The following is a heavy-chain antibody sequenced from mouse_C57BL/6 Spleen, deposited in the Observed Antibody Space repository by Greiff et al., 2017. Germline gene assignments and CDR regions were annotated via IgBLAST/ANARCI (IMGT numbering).Heavy chain of an antibody. D-gene: IGHD2-3*01. Sequence: EVMLVESGGGLVKPGGSLKLSCAASGFTFSDYGMHWVRQAPEKGLEWVAYISSGSSTIYYADTVKGRYTISRDNAKNTLFLQVTSLRSEDTAMYYYANDPPFAYWGQGTLVTVSA. CDR3: ANDPPFAY. CDR2: ISSGSSTI. J-gene: IGHJ3*01. V-gene: IGHV5-17*01. CDR1: GFTFSDYG.